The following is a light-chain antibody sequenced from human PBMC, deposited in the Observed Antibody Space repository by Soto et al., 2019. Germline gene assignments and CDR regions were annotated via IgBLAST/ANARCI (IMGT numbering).Light chain of an antibody. CDR2: DDN. CDR3: GSWDSSLSAYV. V-gene: IGLV1-51*01. CDR1: SSNIGGNS. Sequence: QSVLTQPSSVSAAPGQKVTISCSGSSSNIGGNSVSWYQQLPGTAPKLLIYDDNKRPSGIPDRFSGSKSGTSATLGITGFQTGDEADYYCGSWDSSLSAYVFGTGTKGT. J-gene: IGLJ1*01.